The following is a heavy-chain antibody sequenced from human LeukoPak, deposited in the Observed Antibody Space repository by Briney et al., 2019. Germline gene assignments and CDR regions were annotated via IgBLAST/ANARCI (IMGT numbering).Heavy chain of an antibody. CDR2: IYYSGST. Sequence: SETLSLTCTVSGGSISSGGYYWSWIRQHPGKGLEWIGYIYYSGSTYYNPSLKSRVTISVDTSKNQFSLKLSSVTAADTAVYYCARVGYSSSWFAFSLVDYWGQGTLVTVSS. CDR1: GGSISSGGYY. D-gene: IGHD6-13*01. CDR3: ARVGYSSSWFAFSLVDY. V-gene: IGHV4-31*03. J-gene: IGHJ4*02.